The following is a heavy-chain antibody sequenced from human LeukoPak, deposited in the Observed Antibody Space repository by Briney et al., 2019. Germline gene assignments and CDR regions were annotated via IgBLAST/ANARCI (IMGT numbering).Heavy chain of an antibody. CDR3: ARVGGKLRVESCFDY. CDR1: GFNFSSYW. CDR2: IKQDGSEK. Sequence: GGSLRLSCAASGFNFSSYWMSWVRQAPGKGLEWVANIKQDGSEKYYVDSVKGRFTISRDNAKNSLYLQMNSLRAEDTAVYYCARVGGKLRVESCFDYWGQGTLVTVSS. D-gene: IGHD1-7*01. V-gene: IGHV3-7*03. J-gene: IGHJ4*02.